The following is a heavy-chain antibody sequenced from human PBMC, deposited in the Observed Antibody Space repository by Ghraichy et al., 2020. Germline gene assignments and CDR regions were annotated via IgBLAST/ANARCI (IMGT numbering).Heavy chain of an antibody. V-gene: IGHV4-34*01. CDR3: ARGRPYYYGSGTQIRFDY. J-gene: IGHJ4*02. Sequence: SETLSLTCAVYGGSFSGYYWSWIRQPPGKGLEWIGEINHSGSTNYNPSLKSRVTISVDTSKNQFSLKLSSVTAADTAVYYCARGRPYYYGSGTQIRFDYWGQGTLVTVSS. CDR1: GGSFSGYY. D-gene: IGHD3-10*01. CDR2: INHSGST.